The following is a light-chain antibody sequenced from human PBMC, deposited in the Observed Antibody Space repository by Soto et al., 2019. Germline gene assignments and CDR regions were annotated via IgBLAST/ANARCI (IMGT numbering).Light chain of an antibody. V-gene: IGKV3-15*01. J-gene: IGKJ3*01. Sequence: EVVLTQSPATLSVSPGERATLSCRASQSVHSNLAWYQQKPGQAPSLLISYASTRVTGIPARFSGSGSGTEFTLTISSLQSEDFGVYYCQHYSNWPPTFGPGTIVEIK. CDR2: YAS. CDR1: QSVHSN. CDR3: QHYSNWPPT.